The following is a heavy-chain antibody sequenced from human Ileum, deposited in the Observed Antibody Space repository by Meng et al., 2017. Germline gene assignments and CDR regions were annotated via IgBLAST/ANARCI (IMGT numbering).Heavy chain of an antibody. CDR2: IYYDGSS. CDR3: AREFYVDTAMVIDS. J-gene: IGHJ4*02. V-gene: IGHV4-30-4*01. CDR1: NVSLPNFNNY. D-gene: IGHD5-18*01. Sequence: QVQFQESGPGLVKPSQTLSLTSTVSNVSLPNFNNYWNWIRQAPGQALEHIGYIYYDGSSYATPSLKSRVTMSIDTSTNQFSLRLDSVTAADTAVYYCAREFYVDTAMVIDSWGPGALVTVSS.